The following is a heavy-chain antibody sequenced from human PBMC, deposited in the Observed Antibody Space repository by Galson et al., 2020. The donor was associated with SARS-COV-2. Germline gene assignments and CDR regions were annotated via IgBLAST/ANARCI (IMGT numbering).Heavy chain of an antibody. CDR1: GGSISSGGYY. CDR3: ARGLDEVTIFGVVRYNWFDP. D-gene: IGHD3-3*01. Sequence: LRLSCTVSGGSISSGGYYWSWIRQHPGKGLEWIGYIYYSGSTYYNPSLKSRVTISVDTSKNQFSLKLSSVTAADTAVYYCARGLDEVTIFGVVRYNWFDPWGQGTLVTVSS. V-gene: IGHV4-31*03. J-gene: IGHJ5*02. CDR2: IYYSGST.